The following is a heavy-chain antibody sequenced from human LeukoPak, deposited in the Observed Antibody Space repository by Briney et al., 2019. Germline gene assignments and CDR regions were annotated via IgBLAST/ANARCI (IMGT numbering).Heavy chain of an antibody. CDR3: ARDSGTEYSSSYYFDY. CDR2: ISYDGSNK. J-gene: IGHJ4*02. V-gene: IGHV3-30-3*01. CDR1: GFTFSSYA. D-gene: IGHD6-6*01. Sequence: GGSLRLSCAASGFTFSSYAMHWVRQAPGKGLEWVAVISYDGSNKYYADSVKGRFTISRDNSKNTLYLQMNSLRAEDTAVYYCARDSGTEYSSSYYFDYWGQGTLATVSS.